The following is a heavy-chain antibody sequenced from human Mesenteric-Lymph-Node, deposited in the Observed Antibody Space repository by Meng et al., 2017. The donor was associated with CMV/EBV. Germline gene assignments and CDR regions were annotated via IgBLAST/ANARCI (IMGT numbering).Heavy chain of an antibody. V-gene: IGHV1-69*05. CDR1: GGTFSSYT. Sequence: RASGGTFSSYTVSWVRQAPGQGLEWIGEITPFFGTSTYAQKLQGRVTFTTDESTTTADMELSSLRSEDTAVYYCARIGGVTNWGFVYWGQGTLVTVSS. CDR2: ITPFFGTS. D-gene: IGHD7-27*01. J-gene: IGHJ4*02. CDR3: ARIGGVTNWGFVY.